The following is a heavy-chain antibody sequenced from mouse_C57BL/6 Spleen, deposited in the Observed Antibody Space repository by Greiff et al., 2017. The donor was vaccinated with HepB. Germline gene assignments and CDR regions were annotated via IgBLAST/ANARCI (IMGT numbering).Heavy chain of an antibody. Sequence: EVQLQQSGPELVKPGASVKISCKASGYSFTGYYMNWVKQSPGKSLEWIGVISPSTGGTTYNQKFKAKAILTVDKSSSTAYMQLKSLTSEDSAVYYCAKGTTVVAGDFDVWGTGTTVTVSS. CDR2: ISPSTGGT. V-gene: IGHV1-42*01. CDR3: AKGTTVVAGDFDV. CDR1: GYSFTGYY. D-gene: IGHD1-1*01. J-gene: IGHJ1*03.